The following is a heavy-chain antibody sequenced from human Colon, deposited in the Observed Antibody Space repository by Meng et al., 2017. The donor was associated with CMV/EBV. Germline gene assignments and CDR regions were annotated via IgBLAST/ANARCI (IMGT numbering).Heavy chain of an antibody. D-gene: IGHD2-15*01. CDR3: ARFFPYCSADNCYPYFDF. CDR1: TVTSYD. V-gene: IGHV1-8*01. J-gene: IGHJ4*02. Sequence: TVTSYDINWVRQATGQGLEWMGWMNPNSGNTGYAQKFQGRVTMTRNTSINTTYMELSSLNFEDTAVYYCARFFPYCSADNCYPYFDFWGQGTLVTVSS. CDR2: MNPNSGNT.